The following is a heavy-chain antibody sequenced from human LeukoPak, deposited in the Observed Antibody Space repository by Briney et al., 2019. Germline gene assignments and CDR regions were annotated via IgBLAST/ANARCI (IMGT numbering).Heavy chain of an antibody. D-gene: IGHD3-22*01. Sequence: PGGSLRLSCAASGSTFSSYAMSWVRQAPGKGLEWVSAISGSGGSTYYADSVKGRFTISRDNSKNTLYLQMNSLRAEDTAVYYCAKEGSYYYDSSGYFDYWGQGTLVTVSS. CDR3: AKEGSYYYDSSGYFDY. J-gene: IGHJ4*02. CDR2: ISGSGGST. CDR1: GSTFSSYA. V-gene: IGHV3-23*01.